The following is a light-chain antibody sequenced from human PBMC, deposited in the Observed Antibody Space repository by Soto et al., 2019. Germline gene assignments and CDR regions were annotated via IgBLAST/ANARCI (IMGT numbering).Light chain of an antibody. CDR1: SSDVGGYNY. V-gene: IGLV2-14*01. Sequence: QSALTQPASVSGSPGQSITISCTGTSSDVGGYNYVSWYQHHPGKAPKLMIYEVSNRPSEVSNRFSGSKSGNTASLTISGLQAEDEADYYCSSYTSSSTRVFGGGTKLTVL. CDR2: EVS. J-gene: IGLJ3*02. CDR3: SSYTSSSTRV.